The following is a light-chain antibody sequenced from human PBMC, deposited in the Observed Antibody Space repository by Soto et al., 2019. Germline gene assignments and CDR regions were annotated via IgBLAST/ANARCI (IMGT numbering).Light chain of an antibody. CDR2: RAS. CDR3: QHYNNWPIT. Sequence: EILMTQSPATLSLSPGERATLSCRASQSVGSNLAWHQQKPGQAPRLLIYRASTRATGIPARFSGSGSGTEFILTISSLQSEDFAVYCCQHYNNWPITFGQGTRLEIK. CDR1: QSVGSN. V-gene: IGKV3-15*01. J-gene: IGKJ5*01.